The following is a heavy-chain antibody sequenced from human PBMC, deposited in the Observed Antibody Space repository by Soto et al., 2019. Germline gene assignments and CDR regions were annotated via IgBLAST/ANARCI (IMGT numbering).Heavy chain of an antibody. CDR1: GFTFSSYA. J-gene: IGHJ4*02. D-gene: IGHD4-17*01. CDR2: ISGSGGST. V-gene: IGHV3-23*01. Sequence: GVLRLSCAASGFTFSSYAMSWVRQAPGKGLEWVSAISGSGGSTYYADSVKGRFTISRDNSKNTLYLQMNSLRAEDTAVYYCASRVPDYGDNEGVLDYWGQGTLVTVSS. CDR3: ASRVPDYGDNEGVLDY.